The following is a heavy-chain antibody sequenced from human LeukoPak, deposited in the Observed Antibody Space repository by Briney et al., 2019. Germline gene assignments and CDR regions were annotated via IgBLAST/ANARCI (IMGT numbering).Heavy chain of an antibody. CDR3: ARGSYCSGGNCYYYGMDV. D-gene: IGHD2-15*01. Sequence: GGSLRLSCAASGFTFSSYSMNWVRQAPGKGLEWVSSISSSSSYIYYADSVKGRFTISRDNAKNSLYLQMNSLRAEDTAVYYCARGSYCSGGNCYYYGMDVWGQGTTVTVSS. V-gene: IGHV3-21*01. CDR1: GFTFSSYS. J-gene: IGHJ6*02. CDR2: ISSSSSYI.